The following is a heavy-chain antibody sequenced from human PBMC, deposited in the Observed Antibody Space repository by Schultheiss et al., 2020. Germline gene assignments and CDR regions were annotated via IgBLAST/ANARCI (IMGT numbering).Heavy chain of an antibody. V-gene: IGHV1-8*01. CDR1: GYTFTSYD. J-gene: IGHJ5*02. D-gene: IGHD5-18*01. CDR3: AGGNVDTAMNWFDP. Sequence: ASVKVSGKASGYTFTSYDINWVRQATGQGLEWMGWMNPNSGNTGYAQKFQGRVTMTRNTSISTAYMELSSLRSEDTAVYYCAGGNVDTAMNWFDPWGQGTLVTVSS. CDR2: MNPNSGNT.